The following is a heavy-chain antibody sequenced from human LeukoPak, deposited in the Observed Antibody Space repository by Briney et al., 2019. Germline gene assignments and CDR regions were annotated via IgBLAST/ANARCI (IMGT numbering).Heavy chain of an antibody. CDR1: GYTFTSYG. V-gene: IGHV1-18*01. D-gene: IGHD6-19*01. CDR3: ARDPGIAVAGPFGY. Sequence: ASVKVSCKASGYTFTSYGISWVRQAPGQGLEWMGWISAYNGNTNYAQKLQGRVTMTTDTSTSTAYMELRSLRSDDTAVYYCARDPGIAVAGPFGYWGQGTLVTVSS. J-gene: IGHJ4*02. CDR2: ISAYNGNT.